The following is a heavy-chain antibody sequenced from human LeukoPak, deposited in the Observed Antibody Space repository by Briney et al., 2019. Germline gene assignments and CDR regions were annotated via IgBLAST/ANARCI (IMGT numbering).Heavy chain of an antibody. CDR2: INTSGGST. J-gene: IGHJ4*02. CDR3: ASVGNEKRL. Sequence: GGTLRLSCAASGFTFSSYGMSWVRQAPGKGLEWVSAINTSGGSTYYADSVKGRFTISRDNAKNSLYLQMNSLRAEDTAVYYCASVGNEKRLWGQGTLVTVSS. D-gene: IGHD3-10*01. CDR1: GFTFSSYG. V-gene: IGHV3-23*01.